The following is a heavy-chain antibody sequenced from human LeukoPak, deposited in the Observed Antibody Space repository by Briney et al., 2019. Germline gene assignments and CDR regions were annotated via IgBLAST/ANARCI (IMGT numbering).Heavy chain of an antibody. CDR2: ISYDGSNK. V-gene: IGHV3-30*01. Sequence: PGRSLRLSCAACGFTFSSYAMHWVRQAPGKGLEWVAVISYDGSNKYYADSVKGRFTISRDNSKNTLYLQMNSLRAEDTAVYYCARGRMRYCSSTSCYAPFDYWGQGTLVTVSS. J-gene: IGHJ4*02. D-gene: IGHD2-2*01. CDR3: ARGRMRYCSSTSCYAPFDY. CDR1: GFTFSSYA.